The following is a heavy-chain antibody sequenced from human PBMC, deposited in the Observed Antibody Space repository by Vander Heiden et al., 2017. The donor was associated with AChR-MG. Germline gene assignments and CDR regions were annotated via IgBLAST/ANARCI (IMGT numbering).Heavy chain of an antibody. Sequence: QVQLQESGPGLVKPSETLSLTCTVPGGPVSSGYSWSWIRQPPGKGLEWIGYIYNSGSTNYNPSLKSRVTISVDTSKNQFSLNLRSVTAADTAMYYCAKMSPQKWFDPWGQGTLVTVSS. CDR1: GGPVSSGYS. CDR2: IYNSGST. J-gene: IGHJ5*02. CDR3: AKMSPQKWFDP. V-gene: IGHV4-61*01.